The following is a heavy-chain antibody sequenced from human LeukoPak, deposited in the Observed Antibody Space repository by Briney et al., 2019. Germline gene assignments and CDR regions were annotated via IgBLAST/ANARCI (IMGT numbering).Heavy chain of an antibody. CDR3: ARDVIQLWSPSDPPLIDY. V-gene: IGHV1-18*01. J-gene: IGHJ4*02. D-gene: IGHD5-18*01. CDR1: GYTFTSYG. CDR2: ISAYNGNT. Sequence: ASVKVSCKASGYTFTSYGISWVRQAPGQGLEWMGWISAYNGNTNYARKLQGRVTMTTDTSTSTAYMELRSLRSDDTAVYYCARDVIQLWSPSDPPLIDYWGQGTLVTVSS.